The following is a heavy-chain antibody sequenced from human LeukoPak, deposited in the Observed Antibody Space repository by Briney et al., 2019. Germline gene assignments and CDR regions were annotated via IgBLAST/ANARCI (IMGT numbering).Heavy chain of an antibody. CDR1: GFTFSSYS. J-gene: IGHJ4*02. CDR3: ARESGYYDSSGYYLGPRPLTF. D-gene: IGHD3-22*01. V-gene: IGHV3-21*01. Sequence: PGGPLRLSCAASGFTFSSYSMNWVRQAPGKGLEWVSSISSSSSYIYYADSVKGRFTISRDNAKNSLYLQMNSLRAEDTAVYYCARESGYYDSSGYYLGPRPLTFWGQGTLVTVSS. CDR2: ISSSSSYI.